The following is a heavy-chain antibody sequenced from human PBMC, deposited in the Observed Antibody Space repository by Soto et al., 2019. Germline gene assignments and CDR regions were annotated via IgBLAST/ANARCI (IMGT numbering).Heavy chain of an antibody. CDR3: ARDGATVRGYYYYDMDV. CDR2: IYYRGST. CDR1: GGSISSGGYY. J-gene: IGHJ6*02. Sequence: QVQLQESGPGLVKPSQTLSLTCTVSGGSISSGGYYSRWMRQPPGKGLARIGYIYYRGSTYYNPSLKSRVTISVDASTNRFSLKLSSVTAADTAVYYCARDGATVRGYYYYDMDVWGQGTTVTVSS. V-gene: IGHV4-30-4*01. D-gene: IGHD2-15*01.